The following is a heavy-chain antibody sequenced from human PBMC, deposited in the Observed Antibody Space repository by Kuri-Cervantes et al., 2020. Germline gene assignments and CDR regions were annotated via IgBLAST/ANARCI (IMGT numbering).Heavy chain of an antibody. Sequence: SQTLSLTCAVYGGSFSGYYWSWTRQPPGKGLEWIGEINHSGSTNYNPSLKSRVTISVDRSKNQFSLKLSPVTAADTAVYYCAGIRDSRGKWYFDYWGQGTLVTVSS. J-gene: IGHJ4*02. V-gene: IGHV4-34*01. CDR3: AGIRDSRGKWYFDY. D-gene: IGHD3-10*01. CDR2: INHSGST. CDR1: GGSFSGYY.